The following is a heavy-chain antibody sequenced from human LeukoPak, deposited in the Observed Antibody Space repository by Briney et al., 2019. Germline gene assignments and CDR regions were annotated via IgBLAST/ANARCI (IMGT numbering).Heavy chain of an antibody. CDR1: GFAFNTQA. J-gene: IGHJ4*02. D-gene: IGHD3-9*01. V-gene: IGHV3-30*15. CDR2: MSLDGSSI. Sequence: PGGSLRLSCVASGFAFNTQAMHWVRQAPGKGLEWLAVMSLDGSSIYYADSVRGRFTISRGNSKNTLFLQMSSLRVEDTAVYYCARDRGKLRYLDLWGQGTLLTVSS. CDR3: ARDRGKLRYLDL.